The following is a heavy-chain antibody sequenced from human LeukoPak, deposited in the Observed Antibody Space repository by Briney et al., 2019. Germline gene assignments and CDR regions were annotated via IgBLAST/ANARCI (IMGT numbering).Heavy chain of an antibody. CDR1: GYTFTSYG. CDR2: ISAFNDNT. J-gene: IGHJ4*02. D-gene: IGHD3-9*01. CDR3: ARAFNDILTGYYSTFDY. Sequence: ASVKVSCKASGYTFTSYGISWVRQAPGQGLEWMGWISAFNDNTNYAQKLQGRVTMTTDTSTSTAYMELRSLRSDDTAVYYCARAFNDILTGYYSTFDYWGQGTLVTVSS. V-gene: IGHV1-18*04.